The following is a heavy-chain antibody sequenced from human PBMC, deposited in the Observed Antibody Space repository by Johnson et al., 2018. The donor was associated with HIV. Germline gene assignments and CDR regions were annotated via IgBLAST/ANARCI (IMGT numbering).Heavy chain of an antibody. CDR3: ARERHAFDI. J-gene: IGHJ3*02. V-gene: IGHV3-30*04. Sequence: QVQLVESGGGLVQPGGSLRLSCAASGFTFSSYAMHWVRQAPGKGLEWVAVISYAGSNKYYADSVKGRFTISRYNSKNPLYLQIHSLRAEDTAVYYCARERHAFDIWGQGTMVTVSS. CDR2: ISYAGSNK. CDR1: GFTFSSYA.